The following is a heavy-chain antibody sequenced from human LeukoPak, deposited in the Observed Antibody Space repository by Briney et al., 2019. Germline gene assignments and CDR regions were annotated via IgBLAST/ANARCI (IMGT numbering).Heavy chain of an antibody. Sequence: GGSLRLSCAASGFTFSSYAMSWVRQAPGKGLEWVSAISGSGGSTYCADSVKGRFTISRDNSKNTLYLQMNSLRAEDTAVYYCAKPIAVVVPAARGSDPWGQGTLVTVSS. CDR2: ISGSGGST. D-gene: IGHD2-2*01. CDR3: AKPIAVVVPAARGSDP. J-gene: IGHJ5*02. CDR1: GFTFSSYA. V-gene: IGHV3-23*01.